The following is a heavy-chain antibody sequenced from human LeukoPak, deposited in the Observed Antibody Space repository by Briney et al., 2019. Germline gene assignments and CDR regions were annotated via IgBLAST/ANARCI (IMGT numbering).Heavy chain of an antibody. CDR1: GFTVSSNY. J-gene: IGHJ4*02. Sequence: GGSLRLSCAASGFTVSSNYINWVRQAPGKGLEWVSLIHSGGNRYYADSVKGRFTISRDNSKNTLYLQMNSLRAEDTAVYYCARRSGIAVAGAFDYWGQGTLVTVSS. V-gene: IGHV3-53*01. CDR3: ARRSGIAVAGAFDY. D-gene: IGHD6-19*01. CDR2: IHSGGNR.